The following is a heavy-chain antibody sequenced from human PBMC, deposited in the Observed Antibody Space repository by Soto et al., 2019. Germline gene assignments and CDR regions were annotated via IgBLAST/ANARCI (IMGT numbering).Heavy chain of an antibody. D-gene: IGHD3-16*02. Sequence: HPGGSLRLSCAASGFTFSSYSMSWVRQAPGKGLEWVSGFRTGGDDGTTYYADSVKGRFTISRENAKNSLYLQMNSLRAGDTAVHYCARMASYRYGHIHYYYYGMDVWGQGTTVTVSS. CDR3: ARMASYRYGHIHYYYYGMDV. J-gene: IGHJ6*02. CDR2: FRTGGDDGTT. CDR1: GFTFSSYS. V-gene: IGHV3-23*01.